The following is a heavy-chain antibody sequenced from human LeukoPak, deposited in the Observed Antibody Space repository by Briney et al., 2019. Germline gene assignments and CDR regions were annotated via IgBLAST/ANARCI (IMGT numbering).Heavy chain of an antibody. V-gene: IGHV3-21*01. D-gene: IGHD5-18*01. J-gene: IGHJ6*02. CDR1: GFTSSSYS. Sequence: GGSLRLSCAASGFTSSSYSMNWVRQAPGKGLEWVSSISSSSSYIYYADSVKGRFTISRDNAKNSLYLQMNSLRAEDTAVYYCASNLDTASPYGMDVWGQGTTVTVSS. CDR3: ASNLDTASPYGMDV. CDR2: ISSSSSYI.